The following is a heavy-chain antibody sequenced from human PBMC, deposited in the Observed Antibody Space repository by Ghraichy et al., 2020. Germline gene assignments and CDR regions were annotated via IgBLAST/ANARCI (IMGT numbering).Heavy chain of an antibody. CDR2: ISSSSSTI. CDR1: GFTFNTYI. J-gene: IGHJ3*02. Sequence: GGSLRLSCAASGFTFNTYIMNWVRQAPGKGLEWVSYISSSSSTIYYADAVKGRFTISRDNAKNSLYLQMNILRDEDTAVYYCARPAAHTGGPDAFDIWGQGKMVTVSS. V-gene: IGHV3-48*02. CDR3: ARPAAHTGGPDAFDI. D-gene: IGHD2-15*01.